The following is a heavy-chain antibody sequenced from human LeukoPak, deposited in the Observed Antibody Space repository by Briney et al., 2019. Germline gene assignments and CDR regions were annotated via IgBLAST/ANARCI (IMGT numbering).Heavy chain of an antibody. Sequence: SVKVSCKASGGTFSSYAISWVRQAPGQGLEWMGRIIPILGIANYAQEFQGRVTITADKSTSTAYMELSSLRSEDTAVYYCARGGLGRTAGAFDIWGQGTMVTVSS. CDR2: IIPILGIA. J-gene: IGHJ3*02. D-gene: IGHD1-26*01. CDR3: ARGGLGRTAGAFDI. V-gene: IGHV1-69*04. CDR1: GGTFSSYA.